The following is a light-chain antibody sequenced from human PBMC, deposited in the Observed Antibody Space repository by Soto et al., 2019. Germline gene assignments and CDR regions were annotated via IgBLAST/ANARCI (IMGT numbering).Light chain of an antibody. CDR3: LLFYGGAQLV. CDR2: STS. J-gene: IGLJ2*01. V-gene: IGLV7-43*01. CDR1: TRAVTSNYY. Sequence: QTVVTQEPALTVSPGGTVTLTCASGTRAVTSNYYPNWFQQKPGQAPRALIYSTSNKYSWTPARFSGSLLGDKAALTLSDVQPEDEAEYYCLLFYGGAQLVFGGGTKLTVL.